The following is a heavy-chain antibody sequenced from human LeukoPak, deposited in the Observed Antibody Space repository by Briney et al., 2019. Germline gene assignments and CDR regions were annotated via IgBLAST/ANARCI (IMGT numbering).Heavy chain of an antibody. D-gene: IGHD2-15*01. CDR3: AKALYCSGGSCHNWFDP. V-gene: IGHV3-53*01. CDR2: LSSGDNT. CDR1: GFSVNSYY. J-gene: IGHJ5*02. Sequence: PGGSLRLSCAASGFSVNSYYLSWVRQAPGRGLEWVSALSSGDNTHYADSVKGRFTISRDNSKNTLYLQMNSLRAEDTAVYYCAKALYCSGGSCHNWFDPWGQGTLVTVSS.